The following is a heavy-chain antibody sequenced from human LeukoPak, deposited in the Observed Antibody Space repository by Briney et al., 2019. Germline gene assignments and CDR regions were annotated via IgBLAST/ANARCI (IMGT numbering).Heavy chain of an antibody. CDR1: GGSISSYY. D-gene: IGHD2-15*01. Sequence: PSETLSLTCTVSGGSISSYYWSWIRQPPGKGLEWIGYIYYRGSTSYNPSLKSRVTISVDTSKDQFSLKLSSVTAADTAVYYCARGRTSYCSGGSCYSGYYYYGMDVWGQGTTVTVSS. V-gene: IGHV4-59*01. CDR3: ARGRTSYCSGGSCYSGYYYYGMDV. CDR2: IYYRGST. J-gene: IGHJ6*02.